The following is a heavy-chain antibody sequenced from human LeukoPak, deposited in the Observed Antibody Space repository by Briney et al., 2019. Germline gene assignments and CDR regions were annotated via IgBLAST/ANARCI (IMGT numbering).Heavy chain of an antibody. CDR2: ISSTCGCT. CDR3: AKELAAVGVPSFDS. V-gene: IGHV3-23*01. J-gene: IGHJ4*02. Sequence: GGSLRLSCAASEFTFSSYAMSWVRQTPGKGLEWVSGISSTCGCTYYADSVKGRFTISRDNSKNTLYLQMNSLRAEDTAVYYCAKELAAVGVPSFDSWGQGTLVTVSS. D-gene: IGHD6-13*01. CDR1: EFTFSSYA.